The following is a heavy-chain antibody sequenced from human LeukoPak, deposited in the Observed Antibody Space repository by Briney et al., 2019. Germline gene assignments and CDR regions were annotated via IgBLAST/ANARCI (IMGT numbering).Heavy chain of an antibody. Sequence: PGGSLRLSCAASGFTFSSYAMSWVRQAPGKGLEWVSAISGSGGSTYYADSVKGRFTISRDNSKNTLYLQMNSLRAEDTAVYYRAKDPSYYYGSGHNYWGQGTLVTVSS. CDR3: AKDPSYYYGSGHNY. CDR1: GFTFSSYA. D-gene: IGHD3-10*01. V-gene: IGHV3-23*01. CDR2: ISGSGGST. J-gene: IGHJ4*02.